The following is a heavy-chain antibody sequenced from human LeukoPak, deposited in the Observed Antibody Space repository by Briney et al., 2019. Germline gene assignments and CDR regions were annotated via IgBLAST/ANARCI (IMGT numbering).Heavy chain of an antibody. CDR3: ARVRPITTDAFDI. CDR1: GGSFSGYY. J-gene: IGHJ3*02. V-gene: IGHV4-59*01. Sequence: SETLSLTCAVYGGSFSGYYWSWIRQPPGKGLEWIGYIYYSGSTNYNPFLKSRVTISVDTSKNQFSLKLSSVTAADTAVYYCARVRPITTDAFDIWGQGTMVTVSS. D-gene: IGHD3-22*01. CDR2: IYYSGST.